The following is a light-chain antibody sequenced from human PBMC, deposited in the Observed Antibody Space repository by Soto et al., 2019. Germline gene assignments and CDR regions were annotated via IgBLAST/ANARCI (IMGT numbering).Light chain of an antibody. J-gene: IGLJ3*02. CDR1: SSDVGSYNR. V-gene: IGLV2-18*01. CDR3: SLYTSSSTWV. Sequence: QSALTQPPSVSGSPGQSVTISCTGTSSDVGSYNRVSWYQQPPGTVPKLMIYEVSNRPSGVPDRFSGSKSGNTASLTISGLQAEDEADYYCSLYTSSSTWVFGGGTKLTVL. CDR2: EVS.